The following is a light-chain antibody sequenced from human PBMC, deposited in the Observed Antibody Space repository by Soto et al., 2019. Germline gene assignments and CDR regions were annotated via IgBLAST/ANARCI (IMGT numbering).Light chain of an antibody. CDR2: ANN. J-gene: IGLJ7*01. CDR3: ASWDDSLNGAV. CDR1: SSNIGSNT. V-gene: IGLV1-44*01. Sequence: QAVVTQPPSASGTPGQRVTISCSGSSSNIGSNTVNWYQQLPGTAPKLLIYANNQRPSGVPDRFSASKSGASASLAISGLQSEDEADYYCASWDDSLNGAVFGGGTQLTVL.